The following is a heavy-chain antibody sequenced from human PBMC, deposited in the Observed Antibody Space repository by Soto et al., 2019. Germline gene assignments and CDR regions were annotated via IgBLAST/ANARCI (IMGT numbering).Heavy chain of an antibody. Sequence: PGGSLRLSCAASGFTFSSYGMHWVRRAPGKGLEWVAVIWYDGSNKYYADSVKGRFTISRDNSKNTLYLQMNSLRAEDTAVYYCARDFTKSWEQGYWGQGTLVTVS. CDR3: ARDFTKSWEQGY. D-gene: IGHD6-13*01. J-gene: IGHJ4*02. V-gene: IGHV3-33*01. CDR2: IWYDGSNK. CDR1: GFTFSSYG.